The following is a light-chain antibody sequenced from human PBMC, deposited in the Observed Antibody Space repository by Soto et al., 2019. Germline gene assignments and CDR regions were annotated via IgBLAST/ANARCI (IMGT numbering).Light chain of an antibody. CDR2: DVS. J-gene: IGLJ1*01. V-gene: IGLV2-11*01. Sequence: QSALTQPRSVSGSPGQSVTISCTGTSSDVGGYSYVSWYQQHPGKAPKPMIYDVSERPSGVPDRFSGSKSGNTASLSISGLQAEDEADYYCCSYAGGSYVFGTGTKVTV. CDR1: SSDVGGYSY. CDR3: CSYAGGSYV.